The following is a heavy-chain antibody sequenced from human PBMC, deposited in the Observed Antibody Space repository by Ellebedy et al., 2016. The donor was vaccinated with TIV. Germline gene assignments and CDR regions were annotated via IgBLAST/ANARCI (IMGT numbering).Heavy chain of an antibody. CDR2: ISGSSTYI. CDR3: AKRSQFTRISCFDY. Sequence: GESLKISCAASGFTFSSYTMNWVRQAPGRGLEWVSSISGSSTYIYYADSVKGRFNISRDNSKNMMYLHMNSLRADDTAVYYCAKRSQFTRISCFDYWGQGTLVTVSS. D-gene: IGHD2-15*01. J-gene: IGHJ4*02. V-gene: IGHV3-21*04. CDR1: GFTFSSYT.